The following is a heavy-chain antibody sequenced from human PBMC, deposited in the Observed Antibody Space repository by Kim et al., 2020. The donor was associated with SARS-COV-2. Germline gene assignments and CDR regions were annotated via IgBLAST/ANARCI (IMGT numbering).Heavy chain of an antibody. D-gene: IGHD3-3*01. CDR2: IWYDGSNK. CDR3: ARDPRTFYDFWSGYSDNWFDP. J-gene: IGHJ5*02. CDR1: GFKFSNYG. V-gene: IGHV3-33*01. Sequence: GGSLRLSCEVSGFKFSNYGMHWVRQAPGKGLEWVAGIWYDGSNKHYADSVKGRCTISRDNSNNTLFLQINSLRVEDTAMYFCARDPRTFYDFWSGYSDNWFDPGGQGTLVTVSS.